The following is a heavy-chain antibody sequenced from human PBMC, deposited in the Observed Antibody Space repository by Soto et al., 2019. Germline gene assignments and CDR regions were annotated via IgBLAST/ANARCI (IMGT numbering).Heavy chain of an antibody. CDR3: ARGGYYDNTWGKLSHYGLDV. J-gene: IGHJ6*02. CDR1: GYTFIRYG. V-gene: IGHV1-18*01. CDR2: ISPYNDYT. Sequence: QVQLVQSAAEVKKPGASVRVSCKASGYTFIRYGIAWVRQAPGQGLEWMGWISPYNDYTIYAQKLQGRVTMTADTPKKTVYMGLRGLKSDDTAVYSCARGGYYDNTWGKLSHYGLDVWGQGTSVTVSS. D-gene: IGHD3-16*01.